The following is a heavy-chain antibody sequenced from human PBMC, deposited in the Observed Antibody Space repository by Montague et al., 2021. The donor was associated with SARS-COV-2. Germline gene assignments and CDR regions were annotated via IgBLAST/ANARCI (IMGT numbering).Heavy chain of an antibody. CDR3: ARRGFYFWFDP. J-gene: IGHJ5*02. CDR2: VSAYNGDT. D-gene: IGHD2/OR15-2a*01. Sequence: SVKVSCKASGYTFTGYGISWVRQAPGQGLEWMGWVSAYNGDTHYAQKLQDRVTMTTVTSTSTAYMELRSLTSDDTAMYYCARRGFYFWFDPWGQGTLVTVSS. CDR1: GYTFTGYG. V-gene: IGHV1-18*01.